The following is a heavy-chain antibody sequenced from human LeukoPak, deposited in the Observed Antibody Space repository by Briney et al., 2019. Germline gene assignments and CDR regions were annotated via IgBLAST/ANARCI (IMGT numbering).Heavy chain of an antibody. V-gene: IGHV3-30-3*01. CDR3: AREGYYGSGSPPSLYFDY. Sequence: GGSLRPSCAASGFTFRNYVIHWVRQAPGKGLEWVAVTSSDLNVKLYADSVKGRFTISRDNSRSTLYLQMNSLRPEDTAIYYCAREGYYGSGSPPSLYFDYWGQGTLVTVSS. CDR1: GFTFRNYV. CDR2: TSSDLNVK. J-gene: IGHJ4*02. D-gene: IGHD3-10*01.